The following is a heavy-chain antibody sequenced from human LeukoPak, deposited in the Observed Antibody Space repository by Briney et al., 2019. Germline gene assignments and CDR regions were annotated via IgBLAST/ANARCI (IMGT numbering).Heavy chain of an antibody. D-gene: IGHD3-22*01. CDR1: GFTFSGFS. CDR3: ASDYYDSSGLNR. CDR2: IKQDGSER. J-gene: IGHJ4*02. V-gene: IGHV3-7*01. Sequence: PGGSLRLSCAASGFTFSGFSMSWVRQSPTKGLEWVANIKQDGSERYYVDSVKGRFTISRDNAKNSLSLQMNNLRVEDTAVYYCASDYYDSSGLNRWGQGTLVTVSS.